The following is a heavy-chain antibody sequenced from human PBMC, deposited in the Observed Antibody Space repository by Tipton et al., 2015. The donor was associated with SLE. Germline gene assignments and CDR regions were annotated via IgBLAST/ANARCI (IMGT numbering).Heavy chain of an antibody. Sequence: SLRLSCVASGFTFSTYAMSWVRQAPGKGLEWVSVIYRGGSSTYYAESVKGRFTISRDNSENTLYLQMDSLRAEDAAVYYCVREAASDTHHFDYWGQGTLVTVST. CDR3: VREAASDTHHFDY. CDR2: IYRGGSST. CDR1: GFTFSTYA. D-gene: IGHD6-13*01. J-gene: IGHJ4*02. V-gene: IGHV3-23*03.